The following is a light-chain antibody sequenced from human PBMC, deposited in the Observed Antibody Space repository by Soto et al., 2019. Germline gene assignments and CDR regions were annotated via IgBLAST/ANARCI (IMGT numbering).Light chain of an antibody. CDR1: QNIRSY. CDR2: TAS. CDR3: QQSYSAPQT. Sequence: DIQMTQSPSSLSASVGDRVTITCRASQNIRSYLNWYQHKSGKAPKLLMYTASSLESGVPSRFRGSGSGTDFTLTISSLQPEDFATYYCQQSYSAPQTFGQGTKVEIK. J-gene: IGKJ1*01. V-gene: IGKV1-39*01.